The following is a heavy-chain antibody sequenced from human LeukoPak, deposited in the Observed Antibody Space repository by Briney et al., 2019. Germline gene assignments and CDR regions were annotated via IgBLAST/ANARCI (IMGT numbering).Heavy chain of an antibody. CDR1: GGSISSGGYY. D-gene: IGHD3-10*01. Sequence: SETLSLTCTVSGGSISSGGYYWSWIRQHPGKGLEWIGYIYYSGSTYYNPSLRSQVTISVDTSKNQFSLKLSSVTAADTAVYYCARGALDIGTTVIRGVIDYWGQGTLVTVSS. J-gene: IGHJ4*02. CDR2: IYYSGST. V-gene: IGHV4-31*01. CDR3: ARGALDIGTTVIRGVIDY.